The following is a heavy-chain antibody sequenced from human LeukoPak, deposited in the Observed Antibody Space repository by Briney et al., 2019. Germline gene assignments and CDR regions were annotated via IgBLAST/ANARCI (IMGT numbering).Heavy chain of an antibody. CDR1: GFTFSNYA. V-gene: IGHV3-30*04. CDR3: ARDQSRWGIAVAANDY. J-gene: IGHJ4*02. D-gene: IGHD6-19*01. Sequence: PGRSLRLSCAASGFTFSNYAMHWVRQAPGKGLEWVAVISNDGSKKDYADSVKGRFTISRDNSKNTLYLQMNSLRAEDTAVYYCARDQSRWGIAVAANDYWGQGTLVTVSS. CDR2: ISNDGSKK.